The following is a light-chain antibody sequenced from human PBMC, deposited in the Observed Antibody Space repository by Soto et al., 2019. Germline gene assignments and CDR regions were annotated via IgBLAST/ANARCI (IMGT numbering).Light chain of an antibody. J-gene: IGKJ2*01. CDR3: HQYSILYT. V-gene: IGKV1-5*01. Sequence: DIQMTQSPSTLSASVGDRVTITCRASQTISNWLAWYQQKPGKAPKLLIFDASTLESGVPSRFSGSGSGTEFTLTISSLQPDDFATFYFHQYSILYTFGQGTKLEIK. CDR2: DAS. CDR1: QTISNW.